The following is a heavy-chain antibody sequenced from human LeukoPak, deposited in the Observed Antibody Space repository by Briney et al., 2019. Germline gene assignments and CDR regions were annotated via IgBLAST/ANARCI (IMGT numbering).Heavy chain of an antibody. Sequence: KPSGTLSLTCGVSGGSISNTNWWTWVRQPPGKGLEWIGEVNLQGSTNYNPSLKSRVAISVDKSENHISLKLTSVTAADTAVYYCARDWPYYYDGSAYYNAFDIWGQGTMVTVSS. D-gene: IGHD3-22*01. V-gene: IGHV4-4*02. CDR1: GGSISNTNW. CDR2: VNLQGST. CDR3: ARDWPYYYDGSAYYNAFDI. J-gene: IGHJ3*02.